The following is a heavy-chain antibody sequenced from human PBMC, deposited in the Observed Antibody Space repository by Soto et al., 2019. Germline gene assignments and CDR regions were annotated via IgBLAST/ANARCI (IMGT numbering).Heavy chain of an antibody. Sequence: PGGSLRLSCAASGFTFSSYSMNWVRQAPGKGLEWVSYISSSSSTIYYADSVKGRFTISRDNAKNSLYLQMNSLRDEDTAVYYCARDDQLVRGHYYYGMDVWGQATTVTVSS. CDR3: ARDDQLVRGHYYYGMDV. J-gene: IGHJ6*02. CDR1: GFTFSSYS. CDR2: ISSSSSTI. V-gene: IGHV3-48*02. D-gene: IGHD6-6*01.